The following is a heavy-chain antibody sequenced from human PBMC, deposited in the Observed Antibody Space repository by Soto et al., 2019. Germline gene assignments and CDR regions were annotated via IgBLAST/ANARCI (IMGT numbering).Heavy chain of an antibody. CDR2: IIPIFGTA. J-gene: IGHJ4*02. V-gene: IGHV1-69*01. CDR3: ARGTLGYCSGGSCYPQGYFDY. Sequence: QVQLVQSGAEVKKPGSSVKVSCKASGGTFSSYAISWVRQAPGQGLEWMGGIIPIFGTANYVQKFQGRVTITADESTSTAYMELSSLRSEDTAVYYCARGTLGYCSGGSCYPQGYFDYWGQGTLVTVSS. CDR1: GGTFSSYA. D-gene: IGHD2-15*01.